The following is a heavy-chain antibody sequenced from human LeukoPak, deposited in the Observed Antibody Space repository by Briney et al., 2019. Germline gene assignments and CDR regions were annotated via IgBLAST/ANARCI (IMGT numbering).Heavy chain of an antibody. CDR2: VSDSFNK. D-gene: IGHD5-18*01. CDR3: ARDGLHTAHFDY. V-gene: IGHV3-48*02. Sequence: GGSLRLSCAASGFTFSSYTMNWVRQAQGKGLEWVSTVSDSFNKHYSDSVKGRFTISRDNAGNSLYLQMNSLRDEDTAVYYCARDGLHTAHFDYWGQGTLVTVSS. CDR1: GFTFSSYT. J-gene: IGHJ4*02.